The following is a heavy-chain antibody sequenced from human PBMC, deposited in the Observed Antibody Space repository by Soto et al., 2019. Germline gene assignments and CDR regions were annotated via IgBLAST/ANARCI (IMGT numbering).Heavy chain of an antibody. CDR3: ARDATVTTGDYYYYYGMDV. V-gene: IGHV4-59*01. D-gene: IGHD4-4*01. CDR1: GGSLSSYY. Sequence: SETLSLTCTVSGGSLSSYYWSWIRQPPGKGLEWIGYIYYSGSTNYNPSLKSRVTISVDTSKNQFSLKLSSVTAADTAVYYCARDATVTTGDYYYYYGMDVWGQGTTVTVSS. J-gene: IGHJ6*02. CDR2: IYYSGST.